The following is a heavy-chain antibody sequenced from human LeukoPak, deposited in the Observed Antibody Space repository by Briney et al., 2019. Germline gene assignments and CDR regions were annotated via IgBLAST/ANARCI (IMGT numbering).Heavy chain of an antibody. CDR3: AKGRGWEASYYYYYMDV. J-gene: IGHJ6*03. D-gene: IGHD1-26*01. V-gene: IGHV3-7*01. CDR2: IKHDGSED. CDR1: GFTFSNYW. Sequence: GGSLRLSCAASGFTFSNYWMTWVRQAPGKGLEWVANIKHDGSEDYYLDSVKGRFTISRDNSKNTLYLQMNSLRAEDTAVYYCAKGRGWEASYYYYYMDVWGKGTTVTISS.